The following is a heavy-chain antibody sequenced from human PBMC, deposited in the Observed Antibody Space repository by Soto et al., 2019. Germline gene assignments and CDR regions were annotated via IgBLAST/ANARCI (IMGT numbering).Heavy chain of an antibody. CDR3: AKDGHSSSWPHFDY. Sequence: HPGGSLRLSCAASGFTFSSYAMKWVRQAPGKGLEWVAVISYDGSNKYYADSVKGRFTISRDNSKNTLYLQMNSLRAEDTAVYYCAKDGHSSSWPHFDYWGQGTLVTVSS. V-gene: IGHV3-30*18. D-gene: IGHD6-13*01. J-gene: IGHJ4*02. CDR1: GFTFSSYA. CDR2: ISYDGSNK.